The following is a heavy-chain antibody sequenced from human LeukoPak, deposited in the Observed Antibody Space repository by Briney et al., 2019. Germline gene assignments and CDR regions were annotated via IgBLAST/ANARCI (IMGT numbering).Heavy chain of an antibody. J-gene: IGHJ6*03. CDR2: ISSSSSTI. CDR3: ARDRGYSSSWYDYYYYMDV. Sequence: GGSLRLSCAASGFIFSSYEMSWVRQAPGKGLEWVSYISSSSSTIYYADSVKGRFTISRDNAKNSLYLQMNSLRAEDTAVYYCARDRGYSSSWYDYYYYMDVWGKGTTVTVSS. CDR1: GFIFSSYE. D-gene: IGHD6-13*01. V-gene: IGHV3-48*01.